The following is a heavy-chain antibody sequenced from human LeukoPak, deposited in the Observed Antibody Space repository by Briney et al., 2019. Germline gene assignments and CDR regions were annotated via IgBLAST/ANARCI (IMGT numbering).Heavy chain of an antibody. V-gene: IGHV3-30*03. CDR1: GFTFSSYG. J-gene: IGHJ4*02. CDR2: ISYDGSNK. Sequence: PGGSLRLSCAASGFTFSSYGMHWVRQAPGKGLEWVAVISYDGSNKYYADSVKGRFTISRDNSKNTLYLQMNSLRAEDTAVYYCARVATESYFDYWGQGTLVTVSS. CDR3: ARVATESYFDY. D-gene: IGHD1-26*01.